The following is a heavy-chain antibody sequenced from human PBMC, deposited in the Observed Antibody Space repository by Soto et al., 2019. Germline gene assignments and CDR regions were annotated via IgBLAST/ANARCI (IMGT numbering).Heavy chain of an antibody. V-gene: IGHV4-34*01. CDR2: INHRGST. D-gene: IGHD4-17*01. J-gene: IGHJ5*02. CDR3: ARARSTVTTS. CDR1: GGSFSGYY. Sequence: SETLSLTCAVYGGSFSGYYWSWIRQPPGKGLEWIGEINHRGSTNYNPSLKSRVTISVDTSKNQFSLKLSSVTAADTAVYYCARARSTVTTSWGQGTLVTVSS.